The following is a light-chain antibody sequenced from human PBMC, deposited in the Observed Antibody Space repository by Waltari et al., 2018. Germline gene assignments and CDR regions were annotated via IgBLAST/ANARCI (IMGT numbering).Light chain of an antibody. Sequence: EIVLTQSPATLSLSPGERATLSCRASQSISNYLAWYQQKRGQAPRLLLYDTSNRATGIPARFSGSGSGTEFTLTITSLQSEDFAVYYCQQYNNWPPLTFGQGTNLEIK. J-gene: IGKJ2*01. CDR3: QQYNNWPPLT. CDR2: DTS. CDR1: QSISNY. V-gene: IGKV3-11*01.